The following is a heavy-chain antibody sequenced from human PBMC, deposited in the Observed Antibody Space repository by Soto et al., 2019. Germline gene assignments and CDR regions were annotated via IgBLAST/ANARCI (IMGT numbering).Heavy chain of an antibody. CDR3: ATMKGGYQYYCYGMDV. D-gene: IGHD3-16*02. CDR2: IIPIFGTA. CDR1: GGTFSSYA. V-gene: IGHV1-69*12. J-gene: IGHJ6*02. Sequence: QVQLVQSGAEVKKPGSSVKVSCKASGGTFSSYAISWVRQAPGQGLAWMGGIIPIFGTATYAQKFQGRVTITADESTSEASVELSGLRSEDTAVYYWATMKGGYQYYCYGMDVWGQGTTVTVSS.